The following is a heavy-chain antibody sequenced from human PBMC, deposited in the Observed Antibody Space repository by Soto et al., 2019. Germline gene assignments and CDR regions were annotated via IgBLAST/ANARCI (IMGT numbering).Heavy chain of an antibody. D-gene: IGHD3-3*01. CDR3: ARSPDITIFGVVTRGRFDP. CDR1: GGSISSSNW. CDR2: IYHSGST. V-gene: IGHV4-4*02. Sequence: PSETRSLTCAVSGGSISSSNWWSWVRQPPGKGLEWIGEIYHSGSTNYNPSLKSRVTISVDKSKNQFSLKLSSVAAADTAVYYCARSPDITIFGVVTRGRFDPWGQGTLVTVSS. J-gene: IGHJ5*02.